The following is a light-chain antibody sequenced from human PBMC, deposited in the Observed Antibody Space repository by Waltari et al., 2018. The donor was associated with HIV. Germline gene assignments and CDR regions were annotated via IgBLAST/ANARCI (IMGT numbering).Light chain of an antibody. J-gene: IGKJ2*01. CDR2: VAS. CDR1: QSVSSN. CDR3: QQYNNWPPLMYT. V-gene: IGKV3-15*01. Sequence: EIVMTQSPATLSVSPGESATLSCRASQSVSSNLAWYQQKPGKAPRLLIYVASTRATGIPARFSGSGSGTEFTLTISSLQSEDFAVDYCQQYNNWPPLMYTFGQGTKLEIK.